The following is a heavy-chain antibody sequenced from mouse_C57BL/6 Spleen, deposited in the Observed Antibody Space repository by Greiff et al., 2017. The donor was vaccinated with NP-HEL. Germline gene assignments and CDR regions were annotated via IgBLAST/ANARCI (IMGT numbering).Heavy chain of an antibody. CDR2: INPYNGGT. CDR1: GYTFTDYY. D-gene: IGHD2-4*01. V-gene: IGHV1-19*01. J-gene: IGHJ2*01. Sequence: EVQLQQSGPVLVKPGASVKMSCKASGYTFTDYYMNWVKQSHGKSLEWIGVINPYNGGTSYNQKLKGKATLTVDKSSSTAYMELNSLTSEDSAVYYCARSGGLPIFFDYWGQGTTLTVSS. CDR3: ARSGGLPIFFDY.